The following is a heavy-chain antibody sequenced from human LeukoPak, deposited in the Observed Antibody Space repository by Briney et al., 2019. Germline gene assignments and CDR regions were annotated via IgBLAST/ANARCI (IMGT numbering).Heavy chain of an antibody. Sequence: SETLSLTCTVSGGPINDYYWDWIRQPPGKGLEWIGYIYYSGSTNYNPSLKSRVTISVDTSKTRFSLRLSSVTAADTAVYYCARGYYDSGTYSGYFQHWGQGTLVTVSP. CDR2: IYYSGST. CDR3: ARGYYDSGTYSGYFQH. J-gene: IGHJ1*01. D-gene: IGHD3-10*01. CDR1: GGPINDYY. V-gene: IGHV4-59*01.